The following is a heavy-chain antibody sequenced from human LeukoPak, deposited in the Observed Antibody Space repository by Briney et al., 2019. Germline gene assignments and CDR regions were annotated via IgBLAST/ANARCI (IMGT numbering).Heavy chain of an antibody. CDR2: INPSGGST. Sequence: ASVKVSCKASGYTFTSYDINWVRQATGQGLEWMGIINPSGGSTSYAQKFQGRVTMTRDTSTSTVYMELSSLRSEDTAVYYCARVPRRWYLWYFDYWGQGALVTVSS. V-gene: IGHV1-46*01. J-gene: IGHJ4*02. CDR3: ARVPRRWYLWYFDY. D-gene: IGHD4-23*01. CDR1: GYTFTSYD.